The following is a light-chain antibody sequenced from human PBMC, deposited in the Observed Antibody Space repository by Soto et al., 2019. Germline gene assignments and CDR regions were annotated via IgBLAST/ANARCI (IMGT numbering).Light chain of an antibody. CDR2: QSS. V-gene: IGKV1-5*03. Sequence: DLQTHPSPSNPSSPVVDIVPINIRALHITSRYLALYQQKPGTAPKLLIYQSSSFENGVPSRFSGSGSGTEFRLTISSLQPDHFETYYCKQYSSHSKFGKGHKV. CDR3: KQYSSHSK. CDR1: HITSRY. J-gene: IGKJ1*01.